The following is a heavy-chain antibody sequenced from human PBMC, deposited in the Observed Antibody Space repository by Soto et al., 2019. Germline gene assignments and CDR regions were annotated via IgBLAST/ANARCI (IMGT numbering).Heavy chain of an antibody. V-gene: IGHV3-33*01. CDR1: GFTLSSNG. CDR2: IWYDGSDK. CDR3: ARDRYPNYPPDAFDI. J-gene: IGHJ3*02. Sequence: GSLRLSCAASGFTLSSNGMHWVRQAPCKGLEWVAFIWYDGSDKYYADSVKGRFTISRDNSKNTLYLQMNSLRAEDTAVYYCARDRYPNYPPDAFDIWGQGTLVTVSS. D-gene: IGHD4-4*01.